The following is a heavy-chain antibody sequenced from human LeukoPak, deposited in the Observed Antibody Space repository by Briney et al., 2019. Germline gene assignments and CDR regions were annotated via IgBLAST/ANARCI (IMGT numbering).Heavy chain of an antibody. V-gene: IGHV1-69*06. CDR3: ARDSLPPAYCGGDCPMFDY. D-gene: IGHD2-21*02. Sequence: SVKVSCKASGGTFSSYAISWVRQAPGQGLEWMGGITPIFGTANYAQKFQGRVTITADKSTSTACMELSSLRSEDTAVYYCARDSLPPAYCGGDCPMFDYWGQGTLVTVSS. J-gene: IGHJ4*02. CDR1: GGTFSSYA. CDR2: ITPIFGTA.